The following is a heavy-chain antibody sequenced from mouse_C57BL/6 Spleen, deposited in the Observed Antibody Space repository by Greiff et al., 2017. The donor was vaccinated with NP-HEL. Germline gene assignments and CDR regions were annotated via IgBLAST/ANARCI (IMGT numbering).Heavy chain of an antibody. D-gene: IGHD2-2*01. CDR1: GYTFTSYG. CDR2: IYPRSGNT. J-gene: IGHJ2*01. V-gene: IGHV1-81*01. Sequence: VQLQQSGAELARPGASVKLSCKASGYTFTSYGISWVKQRTGQGLEWIGEIYPRSGNTYYNEKFKGKATLTADKSSSTAYMELRSLTSEDSAVYVCAREAVTTWFSYWGQGTTLTVSS. CDR3: AREAVTTWFSY.